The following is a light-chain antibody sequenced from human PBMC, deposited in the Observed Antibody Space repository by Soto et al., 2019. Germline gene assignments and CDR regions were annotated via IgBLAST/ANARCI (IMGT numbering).Light chain of an antibody. V-gene: IGKV2-24*01. Sequence: DIVMTQTPLSSPVTLGQPASISCRSSQSLVHSNGNTYLSWLHQRPGEPPGLLIYMVSNRFSGVPDRFSGSGAGTDFTVKISGVDAEDVGVYYCMPAAQCPLTFGPGTKVDIK. CDR3: MPAAQCPLT. CDR1: QSLVHSNGNTY. J-gene: IGKJ3*01. CDR2: MVS.